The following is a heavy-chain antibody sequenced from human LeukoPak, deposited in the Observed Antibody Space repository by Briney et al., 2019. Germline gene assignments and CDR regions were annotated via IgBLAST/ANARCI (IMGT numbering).Heavy chain of an antibody. CDR3: AREILDYYDSSGYYGAFDI. CDR2: INPSGGST. Sequence: ASVKVSCKASGYTFTSYYMHWVRQAPGQGLEWMGIINPSGGSTSYAQKFQGRVTMTRDMSTSTVYMELSSLRSEDTAVYYCAREILDYYDSSGYYGAFDIWGQGTMVTVSS. V-gene: IGHV1-46*01. J-gene: IGHJ3*02. D-gene: IGHD3-22*01. CDR1: GYTFTSYY.